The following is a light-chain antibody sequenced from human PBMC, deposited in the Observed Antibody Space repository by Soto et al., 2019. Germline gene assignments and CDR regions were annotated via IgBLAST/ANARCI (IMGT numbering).Light chain of an antibody. CDR2: AAS. CDR3: QQSYSTPRT. J-gene: IGKJ1*01. V-gene: IGKV1-39*01. Sequence: DIQMTQSPSSVSASVGHRVTITCRASQSISRYLNWYQHKPGKAPKLLIYAASSLQSGVPSRFSGTESGTDFTLTISGLQPEDFGTYYCQQSYSTPRTFGQGTNVDIK. CDR1: QSISRY.